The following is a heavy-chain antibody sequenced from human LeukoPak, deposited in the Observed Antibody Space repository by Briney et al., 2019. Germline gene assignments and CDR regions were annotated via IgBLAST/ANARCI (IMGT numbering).Heavy chain of an antibody. J-gene: IGHJ1*01. Sequence: PGGTLRLSCAASGFTFSSYSMNWVRQAPGKGLEWVSSISSSSSYIYYADSVKGRFTISRDHAKNSLYLQMNSLRADDTAVYYCARERARRGEVRVDHWGQGTLVPV. D-gene: IGHD3-10*01. V-gene: IGHV3-21*01. CDR3: ARERARRGEVRVDH. CDR2: ISSSSSYI. CDR1: GFTFSSYS.